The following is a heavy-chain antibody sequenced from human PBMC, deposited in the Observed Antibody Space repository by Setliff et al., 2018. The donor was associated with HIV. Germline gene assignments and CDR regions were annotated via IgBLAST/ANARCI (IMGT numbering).Heavy chain of an antibody. D-gene: IGHD3-10*01. J-gene: IGHJ4*02. CDR1: GGSISSYY. CDR3: ARAYFGSGIYY. V-gene: IGHV4-4*09. Sequence: PSETLSLTCTVSGGSISSYYWSWIRQPPGKGLEWLGHIYSSGSTNYNPSPKSRVTISVDTSKNQFSLKLYSVTAADTAVYYCARAYFGSGIYYWGQGTLVTVSS. CDR2: IYSSGST.